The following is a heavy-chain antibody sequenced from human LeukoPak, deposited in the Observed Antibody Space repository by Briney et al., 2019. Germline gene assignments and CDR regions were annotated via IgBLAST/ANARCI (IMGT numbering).Heavy chain of an antibody. CDR2: INPDSGGT. J-gene: IGHJ4*02. D-gene: IGHD7-27*01. CDR3: ARGPNWGLDY. V-gene: IGHV1-2*02. CDR1: GYTFTGYY. Sequence: ASVKVSCKASGYTFTGYYIHWVRPAPGQGLEWMGWINPDSGGTIYGQKFQGRVTMTRDSPISTVYMELSRLSSDDTAVYYCARGPNWGLDYWGQGTLVTVSS.